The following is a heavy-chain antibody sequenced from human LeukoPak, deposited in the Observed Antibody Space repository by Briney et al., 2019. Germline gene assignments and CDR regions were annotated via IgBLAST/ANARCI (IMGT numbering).Heavy chain of an antibody. D-gene: IGHD3-22*01. V-gene: IGHV4-39*07. Sequence: ASETLSLTCTVSDGSISSTTYYWGWIRQPPGKGLEWIGSITSGAYTYYNPSLRSRVTISVDTSKNQFSLKLSSVTAADTAVYYCARGTYYYDSSGYSLFDYWGQGTLVTVSS. CDR2: ITSGAYT. CDR3: ARGTYYYDSSGYSLFDY. CDR1: DGSISSTTYY. J-gene: IGHJ4*02.